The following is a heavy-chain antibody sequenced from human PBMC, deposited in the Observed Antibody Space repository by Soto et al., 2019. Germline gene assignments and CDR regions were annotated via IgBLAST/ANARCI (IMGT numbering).Heavy chain of an antibody. D-gene: IGHD6-13*01. V-gene: IGHV3-13*05. CDR1: GFTFSSSD. CDR3: ARWNWQQLAFDY. CDR2: IGSAGDP. Sequence: GGSLRLSCAASGFTFSSSDMHWVRQATGKGLEWVSGIGSAGDPYYAGSVKGRFTISRENAKTSLYLQMNSRRAGDTAVYYCARWNWQQLAFDYWGQGTLVTVSS. J-gene: IGHJ4*02.